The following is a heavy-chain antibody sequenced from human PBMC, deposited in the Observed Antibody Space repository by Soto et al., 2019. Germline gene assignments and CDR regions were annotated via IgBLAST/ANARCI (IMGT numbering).Heavy chain of an antibody. Sequence: GPGPKAPSETLSLTCSVSGGSVSNKTYYWSWIRQPPGKRLEWIGHVYYSGTTNYNPSLKSRVTISVDLSKNQFSLRLSSVTTADTALYYCARTTAVPNTLRSRYFFDDSGQGTLVTVSS. D-gene: IGHD4-17*01. CDR1: GGSVSNKTYY. J-gene: IGHJ4*02. V-gene: IGHV4-61*01. CDR2: VYYSGTT. CDR3: ARTTAVPNTLRSRYFFDD.